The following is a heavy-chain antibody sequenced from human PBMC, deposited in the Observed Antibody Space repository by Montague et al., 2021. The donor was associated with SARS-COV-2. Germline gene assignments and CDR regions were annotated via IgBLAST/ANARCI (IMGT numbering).Heavy chain of an antibody. CDR3: ARELRRIIMIVDIRGFDY. V-gene: IGHV6-1*01. CDR2: TYYRSKWYN. J-gene: IGHJ4*02. CDR1: GDSVSSNSAA. D-gene: IGHD3-22*01. Sequence: CAISGDSVSSNSAAWNWITQSPSRGLDLLGRTYYRSKWYNDYAVSVKSRITINPDTSKNQFSLQLNSVTAEDTAVYYCARELRRIIMIVDIRGFDYWGEGTLGNVSS.